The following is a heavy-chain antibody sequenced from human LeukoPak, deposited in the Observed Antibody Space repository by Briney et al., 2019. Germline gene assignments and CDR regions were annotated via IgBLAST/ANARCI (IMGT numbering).Heavy chain of an antibody. CDR1: GFTFSSYW. Sequence: GESLKISCAASGFTFSSYWMSWVRQAPGKGLEWVANIKQDGSEKYYVDSVKGRFTISRDNAKNSLYLQMNSLRAEDTAVYYCARAGVRWPDAFDIWGQGTMVTVSS. J-gene: IGHJ3*02. CDR3: ARAGVRWPDAFDI. CDR2: IKQDGSEK. V-gene: IGHV3-7*01. D-gene: IGHD4-23*01.